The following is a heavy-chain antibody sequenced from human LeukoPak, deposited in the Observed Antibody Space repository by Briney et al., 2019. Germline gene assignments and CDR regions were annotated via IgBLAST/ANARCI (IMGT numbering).Heavy chain of an antibody. CDR2: INPNSGGT. Sequence: ASVKVSCKASGYTFTGYYMHWVRQAPGQGLEWMGWINPNSGGTNYAQKFQGWVTMTRDTSISTAYMELSRLRSDDTAEYYCARDVGSWLGYDYWGQGTLVTASS. CDR3: ARDVGSWLGYDY. V-gene: IGHV1-2*04. D-gene: IGHD6-19*01. J-gene: IGHJ4*02. CDR1: GYTFTGYY.